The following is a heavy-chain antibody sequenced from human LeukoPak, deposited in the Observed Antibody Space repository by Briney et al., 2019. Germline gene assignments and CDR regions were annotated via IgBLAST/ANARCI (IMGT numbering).Heavy chain of an antibody. V-gene: IGHV3-64*01. CDR1: GFSLSSYT. CDR3: GREVDGGFDP. D-gene: IGHD3-16*01. J-gene: IGHJ5*02. Sequence: PGGSLRLSCAASGFSLSSYTMHWVRQAPGKGLESVSAISSNGDSTYYMNSVKDRFTISRDNSKNTVYLQMGMLRPEDMAVYYCGREVDGGFDPWGQGTLVTVSS. CDR2: ISSNGDST.